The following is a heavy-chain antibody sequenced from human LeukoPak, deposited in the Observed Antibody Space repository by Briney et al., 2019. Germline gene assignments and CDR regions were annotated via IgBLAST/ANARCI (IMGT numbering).Heavy chain of an antibody. V-gene: IGHV3-7*01. CDR1: GFTFSSHW. CDR3: ARGGVGGWFRYYFDY. J-gene: IGHJ4*02. D-gene: IGHD6-19*01. Sequence: GGSLRLSCAASGFTFSSHWMSWVRQDPGKGLEWVANINQDGSETQYVDSVKGRFTISRDNAKNSLYLQMNSLRAEDTAVYFCARGGVGGWFRYYFDYWGQGTLVTVSS. CDR2: INQDGSET.